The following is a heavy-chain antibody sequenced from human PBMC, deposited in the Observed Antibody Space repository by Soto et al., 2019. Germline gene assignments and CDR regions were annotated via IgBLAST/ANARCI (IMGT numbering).Heavy chain of an antibody. J-gene: IGHJ5*02. Sequence: ASVKVSCKVSGYTLTELCMHWVRQAPGKGLEWMGGFDPEDGGTIYAQKFQGRVTMTEDTSTDTAYMELSSLRSEDTAVYYCSTARWGSGYYRNWFDPWGQGTLVTVSS. D-gene: IGHD3-3*01. V-gene: IGHV1-24*01. CDR3: STARWGSGYYRNWFDP. CDR1: GYTLTELC. CDR2: FDPEDGGT.